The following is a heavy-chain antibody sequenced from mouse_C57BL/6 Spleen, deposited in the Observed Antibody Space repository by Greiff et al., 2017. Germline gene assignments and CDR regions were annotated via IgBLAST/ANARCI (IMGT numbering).Heavy chain of an antibody. CDR2: IYPSDSET. CDR3: AREGVKRYFDV. J-gene: IGHJ1*03. CDR1: GYTFTSYW. V-gene: IGHV1-61*01. D-gene: IGHD1-3*01. Sequence: QVQLQQPGAELVRPGSSVKLSCKASGYTFTSYWMDWVKQRPGQGLEWIGNIYPSDSETHYNQKFKDKATLTVDKSSSTAYMQLSSLTSEDSAVYYCAREGVKRYFDVWGTGTTVTVSS.